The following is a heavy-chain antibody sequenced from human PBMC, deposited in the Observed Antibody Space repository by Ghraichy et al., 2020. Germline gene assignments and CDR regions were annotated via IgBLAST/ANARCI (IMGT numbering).Heavy chain of an antibody. CDR2: DGNNK. D-gene: IGHD1-26*01. CDR3: ARERREATIMLGDY. J-gene: IGHJ4*02. V-gene: IGHV3-30-3*01. Sequence: GGSLRLSCAASGFTFSSYAMHWVRQAPGKGLEWVAVDGNNKYYADSVKGRFTVSRDNSKNTLYLQMNSLRAEDTPVYYCARERREATIMLGDYWGRGTLVTVSS. CDR1: GFTFSSYA.